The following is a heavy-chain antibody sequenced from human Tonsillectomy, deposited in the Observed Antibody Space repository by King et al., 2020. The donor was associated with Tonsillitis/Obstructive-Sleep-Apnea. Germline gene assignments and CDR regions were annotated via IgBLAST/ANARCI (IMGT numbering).Heavy chain of an antibody. CDR1: GYTFTGYY. J-gene: IGHJ6*02. CDR2: INPNSGGP. V-gene: IGHV1-2*02. Sequence: VQLVESGAEVKKPGASVKVSCTASGYTFTGYYMHWVRQAPGQGLEWMGWINPNSGGPKYAQQFQGRVTMTRDTSISAAYMELKRLKSDDTAVYFCARNRIGNGMDVWGQWTTVTVS. D-gene: IGHD1-1*01. CDR3: ARNRIGNGMDV.